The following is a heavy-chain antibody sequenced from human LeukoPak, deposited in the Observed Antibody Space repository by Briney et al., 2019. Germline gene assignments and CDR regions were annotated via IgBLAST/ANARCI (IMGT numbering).Heavy chain of an antibody. CDR3: ARAENWFDP. CDR1: GYTFTTYA. V-gene: IGHV1-3*01. J-gene: IGHJ5*02. Sequence: ASVKVPCKASGYTFTTYAMHWVRQAPGQRLEWMGWINVGNGNTKYSQKFQGRVTITRDTSASTAYMELSSLRFEDTAVYYCARAENWFDPWGQGTLVTVSS. CDR2: INVGNGNT.